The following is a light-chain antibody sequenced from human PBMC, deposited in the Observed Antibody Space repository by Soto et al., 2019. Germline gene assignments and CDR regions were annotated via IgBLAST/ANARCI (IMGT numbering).Light chain of an antibody. Sequence: QSVLTQPPSVSGAPGQRVTISCAGSSSHIGATYDIHWYQQLPGAAPRLLIYGNSNRPSGVPDRFAGSKSGSSASLAIIGLRVEEECIYYCQGLDIRLGASGVFGGGTKLTVL. J-gene: IGLJ3*02. CDR2: GNS. V-gene: IGLV1-40*01. CDR3: QGLDIRLGASGV. CDR1: SSHIGATYD.